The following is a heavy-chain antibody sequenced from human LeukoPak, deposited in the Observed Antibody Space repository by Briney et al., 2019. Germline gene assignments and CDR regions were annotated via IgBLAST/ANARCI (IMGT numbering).Heavy chain of an antibody. J-gene: IGHJ4*02. CDR1: GYSFSNYW. CDR3: ASTTVTAREKYYFEY. Sequence: GESLKISCKGSGYSFSNYWIGWVRQMPGKGLEWMGIIYPGDSDTRYNPSFQGQVTISADKSINTAYVQWSSLQASDTAMYYCASTTVTAREKYYFEYWGQGTLVTVSS. CDR2: IYPGDSDT. D-gene: IGHD4-17*01. V-gene: IGHV5-51*01.